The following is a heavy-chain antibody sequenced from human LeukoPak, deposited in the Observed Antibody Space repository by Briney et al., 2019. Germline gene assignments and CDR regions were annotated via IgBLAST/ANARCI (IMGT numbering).Heavy chain of an antibody. Sequence: GGSLRLSCAASGFTFSNYWMSWVRQAPGKGLEWVAHIKPDGSEKNYVDSVKGRFTLFRDDAKNSVYLQMNSLRVEDTAVYYCARVWSIAVAGTLDYWGQGTLVTVSS. CDR1: GFTFSNYW. J-gene: IGHJ4*02. CDR2: IKPDGSEK. D-gene: IGHD6-19*01. CDR3: ARVWSIAVAGTLDY. V-gene: IGHV3-7*01.